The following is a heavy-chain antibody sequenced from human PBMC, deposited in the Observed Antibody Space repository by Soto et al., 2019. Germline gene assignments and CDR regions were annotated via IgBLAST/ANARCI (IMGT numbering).Heavy chain of an antibody. CDR2: ISAYNGNT. CDR1: GYTFTSYG. D-gene: IGHD4-17*01. V-gene: IGHV1-18*04. CDR3: ARKVDTTVMRYYYGMDV. Sequence: SVKASCKASGYTFTSYGIIWVRQAPGQGLEWMGWISAYNGNTNYAQKLQGRVNMTTDTSTSTAYMELRSLRSDDTAVYYCARKVDTTVMRYYYGMDVWGQGTTVTVSS. J-gene: IGHJ6*02.